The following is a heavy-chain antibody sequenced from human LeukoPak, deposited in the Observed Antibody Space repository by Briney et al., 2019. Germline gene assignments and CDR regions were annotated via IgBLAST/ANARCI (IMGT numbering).Heavy chain of an antibody. J-gene: IGHJ4*02. Sequence: GGSLRLSCAASGVTFSNYWMSWVRQAPGKGLEWVANIKQDGSEKYYVDSVKGRFTISRDNAKNSLYLQMNSLRAEDTAVYYCARIAVAGTFFDYWGQGTLVTVSS. CDR1: GVTFSNYW. V-gene: IGHV3-7*01. D-gene: IGHD6-19*01. CDR2: IKQDGSEK. CDR3: ARIAVAGTFFDY.